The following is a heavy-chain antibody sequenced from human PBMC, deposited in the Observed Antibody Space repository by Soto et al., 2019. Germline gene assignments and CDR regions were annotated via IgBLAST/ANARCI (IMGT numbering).Heavy chain of an antibody. Sequence: ASVKVSCKASGFDFGSLGIQFLRQTRGRGLEWIGWIVVASGRTNYARQFQGRVAFSRDMSSTTAYMDLYELQSSGTAGCFCLAYHPHSAIGWPVWGQGTTVTVSS. J-gene: IGHJ6*02. CDR2: IVVASGRT. CDR1: GFDFGSLG. V-gene: IGHV1-58*02. CDR3: LAYHPHSAIGWPV.